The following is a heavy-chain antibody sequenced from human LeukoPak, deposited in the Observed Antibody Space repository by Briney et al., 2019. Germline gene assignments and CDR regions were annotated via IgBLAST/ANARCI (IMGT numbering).Heavy chain of an antibody. CDR1: GGSISSGGYY. V-gene: IGHV4-31*03. Sequence: SETLSLTCTVSGGSISSGGYYWSWIRQHPGKGLEWIGYIYYSGSTYYNPSLKSRVTISVDTSKNQFSLKLSSVTAADTAVYYCARHEGWELLHPTWYFDYWGQGTLVTVSS. D-gene: IGHD1-26*01. J-gene: IGHJ4*02. CDR2: IYYSGST. CDR3: ARHEGWELLHPTWYFDY.